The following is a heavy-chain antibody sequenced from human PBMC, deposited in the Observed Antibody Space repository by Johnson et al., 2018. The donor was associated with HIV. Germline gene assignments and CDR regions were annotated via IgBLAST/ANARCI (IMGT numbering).Heavy chain of an antibody. Sequence: VQLVESGGAVVQPGGSLRLSCAASGFTFDDYAMHWVRQPPGKGLEWVSLISWDGETYYADSMKGRFTIPRDSSKQSLYLQMKSLRPEDTALYFCAKDSDAFYYGSGDAFDIWGQGTVVTVSS. CDR2: ISWDGET. J-gene: IGHJ3*02. CDR1: GFTFDDYA. CDR3: AKDSDAFYYGSGDAFDI. V-gene: IGHV3-43D*03. D-gene: IGHD3-10*01.